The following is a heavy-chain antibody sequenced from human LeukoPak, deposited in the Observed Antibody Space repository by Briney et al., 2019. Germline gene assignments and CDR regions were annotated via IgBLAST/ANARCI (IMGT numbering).Heavy chain of an antibody. D-gene: IGHD3-22*01. Sequence: PGGSLRLSCAASGFTFSSYWMNWVRQAPGKGLEWVAVISYDGSNKYYADSVKGRFTISRDNSKNTLYLQMNSLRTEDTAVYYCARVPGYDSSGYFDYWGQGTLVTVSS. CDR3: ARVPGYDSSGYFDY. J-gene: IGHJ4*02. CDR1: GFTFSSYW. CDR2: ISYDGSNK. V-gene: IGHV3-30-3*01.